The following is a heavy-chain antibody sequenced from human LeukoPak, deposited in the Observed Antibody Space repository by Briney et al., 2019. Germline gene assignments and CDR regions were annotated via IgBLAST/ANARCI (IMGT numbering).Heavy chain of an antibody. J-gene: IGHJ4*02. Sequence: GGSLRLSCAASGFTFSSYGMHWVRQAPGKGLEWVTFIRYDGSNKYYADSVKGRFTISRDNSKNTLYLRMNSLRPEDTALYFCAIGASHCFPNWGQGTLVTVSS. D-gene: IGHD4-17*01. V-gene: IGHV3-30*02. CDR1: GFTFSSYG. CDR3: AIGASHCFPN. CDR2: IRYDGSNK.